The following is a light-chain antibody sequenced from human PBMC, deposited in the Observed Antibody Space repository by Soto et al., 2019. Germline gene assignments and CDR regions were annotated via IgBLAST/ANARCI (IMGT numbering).Light chain of an antibody. Sequence: DIQLTQSPSSLSAAVGDRVTISCRTSQSVGVYLNWYQQKPGGAPRLLIFGVSGSQGGVPSRFAGGGSGADFTLTINDLQVEDLATYFCQQSYASMWTFGQGTRVEI. V-gene: IGKV1-39*01. CDR1: QSVGVY. CDR2: GVS. J-gene: IGKJ1*01. CDR3: QQSYASMWT.